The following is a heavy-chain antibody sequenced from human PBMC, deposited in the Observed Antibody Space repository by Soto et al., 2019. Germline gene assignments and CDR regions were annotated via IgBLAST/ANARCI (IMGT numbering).Heavy chain of an antibody. CDR1: GGSFSGYY. V-gene: IGHV4-34*01. CDR3: ARGPIAAALFGPDY. CDR2: INHSGST. J-gene: IGHJ4*02. D-gene: IGHD6-13*01. Sequence: QVQLQQWGAGLLKPSETLSLTCAVSGGSFSGYYWSWIRQPPGKGLEWIGEINHSGSTNYNPSLKSRVTISVDTSKNQFSLKLSSVTAADTAVYYCARGPIAAALFGPDYWGQGTLVTVSS.